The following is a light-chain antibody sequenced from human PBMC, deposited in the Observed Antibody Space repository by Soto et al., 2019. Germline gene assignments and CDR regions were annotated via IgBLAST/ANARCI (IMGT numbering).Light chain of an antibody. Sequence: QSAPTQPASVSGSPGQSITISCTGTSSDVGGYNYVSWYQQHPGKAPKLMIYDVTNRPSGVSNRFSGSKSGNTASLTISGLQAEDEADYYCISYTGSSTVVFGGGTKLTVL. CDR3: ISYTGSSTVV. V-gene: IGLV2-14*01. CDR2: DVT. J-gene: IGLJ2*01. CDR1: SSDVGGYNY.